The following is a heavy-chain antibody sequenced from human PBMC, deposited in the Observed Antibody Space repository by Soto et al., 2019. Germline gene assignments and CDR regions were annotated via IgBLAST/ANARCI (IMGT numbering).Heavy chain of an antibody. CDR3: TTYHGDYNFDH. CDR1: GYTLNEVA. Sequence: QVQLVQSGAEVKKPGAAVKVSCKVSGYTLNEVAMHWVRQAPGKGLEWLGGFDPDVAETIYAQHFQGRVTMTEDTSTDTVYMELSSLRSEDTALYFCTTYHGDYNFDHWGQGTRVTVSS. V-gene: IGHV1-24*01. J-gene: IGHJ5*02. D-gene: IGHD4-17*01. CDR2: FDPDVAET.